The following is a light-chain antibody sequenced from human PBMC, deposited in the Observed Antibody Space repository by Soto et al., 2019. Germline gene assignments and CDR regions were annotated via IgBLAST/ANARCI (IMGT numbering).Light chain of an antibody. CDR1: QSVGSS. CDR3: QHYNSWPPGT. V-gene: IGKV3-15*01. J-gene: IGKJ2*02. CDR2: GAS. Sequence: DIVMTQSPAALSVSPGERATLSCRASQSVGSSVAWYQQKPGQAPRFLMYGASTRAAGVPARFSGSGSGTEFSLTISSLQSEDFAVYYCQHYNSWPPGTFGQGTKLEIK.